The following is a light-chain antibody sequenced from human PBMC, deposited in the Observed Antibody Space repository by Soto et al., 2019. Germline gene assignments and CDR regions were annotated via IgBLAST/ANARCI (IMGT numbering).Light chain of an antibody. Sequence: QSALTQPASVSGSPGQSITISCTGTSSDVGSYNLVSWYQQHPGNAPKLMIYEGSKRPSGVSNRFFGSKSGNTASLTSSVLQAEDEADYYCCSFARGSTLVFGGGTKLTVL. J-gene: IGLJ3*02. CDR3: CSFARGSTLV. CDR2: EGS. V-gene: IGLV2-23*01. CDR1: SSDVGSYNL.